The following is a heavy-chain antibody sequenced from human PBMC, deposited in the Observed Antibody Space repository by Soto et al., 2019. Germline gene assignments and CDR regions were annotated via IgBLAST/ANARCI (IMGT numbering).Heavy chain of an antibody. V-gene: IGHV4-4*02. CDR3: ARDRLGDFWSGYYTSYYYYGMDV. Sequence: LSLTCAVSGGSVSSSNWLSWVRQPAGKGLEWIGEIYHSGSTNYNPSLKSRVTISVDKSKNQFSLKLSSVTAADTALYYCARDRLGDFWSGYYTSYYYYGMDVWGQGTTVTVSS. J-gene: IGHJ6*02. CDR1: GGSVSSSNW. D-gene: IGHD3-3*01. CDR2: IYHSGST.